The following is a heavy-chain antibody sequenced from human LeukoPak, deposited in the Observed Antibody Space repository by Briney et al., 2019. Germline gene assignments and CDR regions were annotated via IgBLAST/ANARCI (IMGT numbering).Heavy chain of an antibody. D-gene: IGHD6-19*01. V-gene: IGHV3-23*01. CDR1: GFTFSSYA. J-gene: IGHJ4*02. CDR3: AKHSSGWYYFDY. Sequence: PGGSLRLSCAASGFTFSSYAMSWARQAPGKGLEWVSGISGSGGTTSYADSVKGRFSISGDNSKNTLYLQMNSLRAEDAAVYFCAKHSSGWYYFDYWGQGTLVTVSS. CDR2: ISGSGGTT.